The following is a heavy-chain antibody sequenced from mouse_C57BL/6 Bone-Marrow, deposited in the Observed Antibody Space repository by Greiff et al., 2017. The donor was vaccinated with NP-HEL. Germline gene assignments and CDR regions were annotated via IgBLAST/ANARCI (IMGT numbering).Heavy chain of an antibody. CDR1: GYTFTSYW. CDR2: IYPGNSDT. D-gene: IGHD2-1*01. Sequence: EVQLQQSGTVLARPGASVKMSCKTSGYTFTSYWMHWVKQRPGQGLEWIGAIYPGNSDTSYNQKFKGKATLTAVTSDSTAYMELSSLTNEDTAVYYCTYGNYYYAMDYWGQGTSVTVSS. J-gene: IGHJ4*01. V-gene: IGHV1-5*01. CDR3: TYGNYYYAMDY.